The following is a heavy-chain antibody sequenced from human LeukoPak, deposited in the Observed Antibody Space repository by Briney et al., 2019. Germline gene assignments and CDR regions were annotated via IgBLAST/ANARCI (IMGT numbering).Heavy chain of an antibody. CDR3: ARDGDYGDYLVDY. V-gene: IGHV3-30*03. D-gene: IGHD4-17*01. J-gene: IGHJ4*02. CDR2: ISYDGSNK. CDR1: GFTFSSYS. Sequence: PGGSLRLSCAASGFTFSSYSMNWVRQAPGKGLEWVAVISYDGSNKYYADSVKGRFTISRDNSKNTLYLQMNSLRAEDTAVYYCARDGDYGDYLVDYWGQGTLVTVSS.